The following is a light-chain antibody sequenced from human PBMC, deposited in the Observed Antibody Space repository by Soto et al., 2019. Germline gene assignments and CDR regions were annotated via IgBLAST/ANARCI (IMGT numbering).Light chain of an antibody. Sequence: EIVLTQSPGTLSLSPGERATLSCRASQSVASSSLAWYQQKPGQAPRLLIYGASIRATGIPDRFSGSGSGTDFTLTISRLEPEDFAVYYCQHYGSSPLYTFGLGTKVEIK. CDR3: QHYGSSPLYT. CDR1: QSVASSS. J-gene: IGKJ2*01. CDR2: GAS. V-gene: IGKV3-20*01.